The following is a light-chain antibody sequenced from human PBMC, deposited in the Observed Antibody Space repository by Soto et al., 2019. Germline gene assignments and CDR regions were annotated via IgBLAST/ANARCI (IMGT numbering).Light chain of an antibody. Sequence: QSVLTQPPSASGTPGQRVTISCSGSSSNIGSNTVNWYQQLPGTAPKLLIHSDNQRPSGVPDRFSGSKSGTSASLAISGLQSGDEADYYCATWDDTLNGRVFGGGTKVTVL. J-gene: IGLJ3*02. CDR1: SSNIGSNT. CDR2: SDN. CDR3: ATWDDTLNGRV. V-gene: IGLV1-44*01.